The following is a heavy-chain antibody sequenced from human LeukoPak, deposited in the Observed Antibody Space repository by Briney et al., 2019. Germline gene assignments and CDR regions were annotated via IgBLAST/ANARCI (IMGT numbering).Heavy chain of an antibody. J-gene: IGHJ4*01. D-gene: IGHD3-10*01. Sequence: GGSLRLSCAASGFAFSTYSMNWVRQAPGKGLEWVSSISSSSIYTYYADSVEGRFTISRDNAKNSLYLQINSLRAEDTAVYYCARGIVMIRGVNINPPDYWGHGTLVTVSS. V-gene: IGHV3-21*01. CDR1: GFAFSTYS. CDR2: ISSSSIYT. CDR3: ARGIVMIRGVNINPPDY.